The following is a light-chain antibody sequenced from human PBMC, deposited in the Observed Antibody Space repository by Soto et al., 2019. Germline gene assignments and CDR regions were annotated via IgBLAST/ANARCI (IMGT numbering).Light chain of an antibody. CDR1: HGITSTY. CDR3: QQFAMTTLT. J-gene: IGKJ3*01. CDR2: GAS. V-gene: IGKV3-20*01. Sequence: EIVLTQSPGTLSLSPGERATLSCRASHGITSTYLAWYQQKPGQSPRLLIYGASTRATGIPDRFSGSGSGTEFTLTISRLEPEDIAVYYCQQFAMTTLTFGPGTKVEI.